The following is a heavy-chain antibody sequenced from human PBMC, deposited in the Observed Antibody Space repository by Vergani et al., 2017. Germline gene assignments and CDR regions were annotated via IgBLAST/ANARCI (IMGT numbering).Heavy chain of an antibody. J-gene: IGHJ4*02. CDR2: INPNSGGT. CDR1: GYTFTGYY. V-gene: IGHV1-2*02. Sequence: QVQLVQSGAEVKKPGASVKVSCKASGYTFTGYYMHWVRQAPGQGLEWMGWINPNSGGTNYAQKFQGRVTITADKSTSTAYMELSSLRSEDTAVYYCAREPSVAGTGQVDYWGQGTLVTVSS. D-gene: IGHD6-19*01. CDR3: AREPSVAGTGQVDY.